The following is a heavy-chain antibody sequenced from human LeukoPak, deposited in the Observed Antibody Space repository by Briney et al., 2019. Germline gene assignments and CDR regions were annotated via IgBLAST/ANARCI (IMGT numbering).Heavy chain of an antibody. Sequence: ASVKVSCKASGYTFTGYYMHWVRQAPGQRLEWMGRINPNSGGTNYAQKFQGRVTMTRDTTISTAYMELSRLRSDDTAVYYCARDRYYYDSSGYSFDYWGQGTLVTVSS. V-gene: IGHV1-2*06. CDR1: GYTFTGYY. CDR2: INPNSGGT. CDR3: ARDRYYYDSSGYSFDY. J-gene: IGHJ4*02. D-gene: IGHD3-22*01.